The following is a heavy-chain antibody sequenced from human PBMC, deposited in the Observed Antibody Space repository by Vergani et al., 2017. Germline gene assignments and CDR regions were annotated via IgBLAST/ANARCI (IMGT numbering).Heavy chain of an antibody. V-gene: IGHV5-51*01. CDR2: IYPGDSDT. D-gene: IGHD5-12*01. CDR3: ATGVATIMPSSSYYYYGMDV. Sequence: EVQLVQSGAEVKKPGESLKISCKGSGYSFTSYWIGWVRQMPGKGLEWRGIIYPGDSDTRYSPSFQGQVTISAAKSISTAYLQWGSLKASDTAMYYCATGVATIMPSSSYYYYGMDVWGEGTTVTVSA. CDR1: GYSFTSYW. J-gene: IGHJ6*01.